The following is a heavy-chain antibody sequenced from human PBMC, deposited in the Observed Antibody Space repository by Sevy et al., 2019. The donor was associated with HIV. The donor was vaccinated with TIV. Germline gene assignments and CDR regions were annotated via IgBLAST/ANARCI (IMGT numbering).Heavy chain of an antibody. CDR3: AKELLFGIAVAEGAFDI. V-gene: IGHV3-30*18. J-gene: IGHJ3*02. CDR2: ISYDGSNK. Sequence: GGSLRLSCAASGFTFSFYGMHWVRQAPGKGLEWVAVISYDGSNKYYADSMKGRFTISRDNSKNTLYLQMNSLRAEDTAVYYFAKELLFGIAVAEGAFDIWGQGTMVTVSS. CDR1: GFTFSFYG. D-gene: IGHD6-19*01.